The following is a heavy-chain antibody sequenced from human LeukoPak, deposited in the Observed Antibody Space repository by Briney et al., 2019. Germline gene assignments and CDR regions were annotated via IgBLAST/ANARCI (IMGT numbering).Heavy chain of an antibody. CDR3: ARAIAVAGTFDP. CDR2: ISGSGGST. D-gene: IGHD6-19*01. J-gene: IGHJ5*02. V-gene: IGHV3-23*01. CDR1: GFTFSSYA. Sequence: GGSLRLSCAASGFTFSSYAMSWVRQAPGKGLEWVSAISGSGGSTYYADSVKGRFTISRDNAKNSLYLQMNSLRAEDTAVYYCARAIAVAGTFDPWGQGTLVTVSS.